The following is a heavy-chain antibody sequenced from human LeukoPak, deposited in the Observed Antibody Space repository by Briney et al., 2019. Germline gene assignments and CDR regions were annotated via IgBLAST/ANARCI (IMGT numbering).Heavy chain of an antibody. CDR2: ISNSGRAK. CDR1: GFTFSGNE. J-gene: IGHJ4*02. CDR3: ATMSLTASIDLDC. Sequence: GGSLRPSPAPSGFTFSGNEIDADSQAPGRGLEWVSFISNSGRAKYYADSVKGRFTISRDNAKNSLYLQMNILRADEAAVFYCATMSLTASIDLDCWGQGTLVTVSS. V-gene: IGHV3-48*03. D-gene: IGHD2-21*02.